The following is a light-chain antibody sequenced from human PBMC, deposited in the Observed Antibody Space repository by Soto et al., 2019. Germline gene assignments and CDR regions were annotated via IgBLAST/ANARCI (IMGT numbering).Light chain of an antibody. V-gene: IGLV2-14*01. Sequence: QSVLTQPASVSGSPGQSITISCTGTSSDVGGYNYVSWYQQHPGKAPKLMIYEVSNRPSGVSNRFSGSKSGNTASLTISGLQAADEADYYCSSYTSSSTSSVFGTGTKVTVL. CDR3: SSYTSSSTSSV. CDR1: SSDVGGYNY. J-gene: IGLJ1*01. CDR2: EVS.